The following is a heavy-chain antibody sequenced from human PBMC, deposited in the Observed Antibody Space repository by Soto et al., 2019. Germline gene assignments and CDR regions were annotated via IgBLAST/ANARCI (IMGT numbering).Heavy chain of an antibody. J-gene: IGHJ4*02. CDR2: ISAYNGNT. D-gene: IGHD3-3*01. Sequence: ASVKVSCKASGYTFTSYGISWVRKAPGQGLEWMGWISAYNGNTNYAQKFQGRVTMNTDTSTSTAYMELRSLRSDDTAVYYCARTLNEWLLGLDWGQGTLVTV. CDR3: ARTLNEWLLGLD. V-gene: IGHV1-18*01. CDR1: GYTFTSYG.